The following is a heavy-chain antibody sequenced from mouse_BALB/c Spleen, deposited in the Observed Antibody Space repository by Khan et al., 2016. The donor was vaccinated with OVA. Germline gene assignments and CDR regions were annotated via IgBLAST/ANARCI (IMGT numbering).Heavy chain of an antibody. Sequence: EVELVESGGGLVQPGGSRKLSCAASGCTFSSFGMHWVRQAPEKGLEWVAYISSGSSTIYYADTVKGRLTISRDNPKNTLFLQMTSLRSEDTAMYYCATYGWWDWGAGTTVTVSS. J-gene: IGHJ1*01. D-gene: IGHD1-1*01. V-gene: IGHV5-17*02. CDR1: GCTFSSFG. CDR3: ATYGWWD. CDR2: ISSGSSTI.